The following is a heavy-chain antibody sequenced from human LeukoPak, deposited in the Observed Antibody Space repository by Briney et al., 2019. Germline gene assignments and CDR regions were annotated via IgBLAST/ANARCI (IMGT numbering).Heavy chain of an antibody. CDR3: AGASTGYNSSVYYYPAHYSYYYSYRDV. CDR2: IYYSGST. CDR1: GGSISSYY. Sequence: SETLSLACTVSGGSISSYYWSWIRQPPGKGLEWIGYIYYSGSTNYNPSLKSRVTISVDTSKNQFSLKLSSVTAADTAVYYCAGASTGYNSSVYYYPAHYSYYYSYRDVWGKGPRSPSP. D-gene: IGHD3-22*01. J-gene: IGHJ6*03. V-gene: IGHV4-59*01.